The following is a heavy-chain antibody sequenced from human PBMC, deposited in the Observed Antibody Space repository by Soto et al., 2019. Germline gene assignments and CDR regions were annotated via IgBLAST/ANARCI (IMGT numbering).Heavy chain of an antibody. J-gene: IGHJ6*02. CDR3: AREGFGSHSPPPDYYGMDV. CDR2: IYYSGSA. Sequence: QVQLQESGPGLVKPSQTLSLTCTVSGGSISSGGYYWSWIRQHPGKDLEWIGYIYYSGSAYYNPSHKERVAKSEDPSKTQFSLKASSVTAADPAVYYCAREGFGSHSPPPDYYGMDVWGQGTTVTVSS. CDR1: GGSISSGGYY. D-gene: IGHD3-3*01. V-gene: IGHV4-31*03.